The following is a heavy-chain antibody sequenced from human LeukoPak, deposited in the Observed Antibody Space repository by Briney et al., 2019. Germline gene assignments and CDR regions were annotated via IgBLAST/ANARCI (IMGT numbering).Heavy chain of an antibody. D-gene: IGHD5-24*01. CDR3: ARHVNYNRCDY. CDR1: GFTFSNFW. J-gene: IGHJ4*02. V-gene: IGHV3-7*01. CDR2: INPDGSEE. Sequence: GGSLRLSCATSGFTFSNFWMAWVRQAPGKGLEWVANINPDGSEEYYSDSMNGRFSISRDNAKNSVYLQMNSLGAEDTAVYYCARHVNYNRCDYWGQGTLVTVSS.